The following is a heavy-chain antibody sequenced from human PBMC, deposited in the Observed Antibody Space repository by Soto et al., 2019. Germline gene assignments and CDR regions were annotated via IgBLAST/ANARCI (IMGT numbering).Heavy chain of an antibody. J-gene: IGHJ3*02. CDR3: ARHGITGSYYDAFDI. CDR1: GSTVRTRQCH. Sequence: SESLSQTFLSSGSTVRTRQCHRWWKLHLPGAGLEWIAIINFSGPTFYNPSLKSRVTLSVDTSKNQFALKLCSVTAAETAVYYCARHGITGSYYDAFDIWGQGTMVTVSS. V-gene: IGHV4-39*01. CDR2: INFSGPT. D-gene: IGHD1-26*01.